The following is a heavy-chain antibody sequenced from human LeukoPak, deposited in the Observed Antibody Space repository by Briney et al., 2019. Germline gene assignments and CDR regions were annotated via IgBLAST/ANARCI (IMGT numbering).Heavy chain of an antibody. CDR3: AREESVVRGARDY. Sequence: GASVKVSCKASGYTFTSYDINWVRQATGQGLEWMGWMNPNSGNTGYAQKFQGRVTMTRNTSISTAYMELSSLRSEDTAVYYCAREESVVRGARDYWGQGTLVTVSS. D-gene: IGHD3-10*01. CDR2: MNPNSGNT. V-gene: IGHV1-8*01. J-gene: IGHJ4*02. CDR1: GYTFTSYD.